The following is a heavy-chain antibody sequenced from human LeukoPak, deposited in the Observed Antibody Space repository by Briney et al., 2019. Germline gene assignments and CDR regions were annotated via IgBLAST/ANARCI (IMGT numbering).Heavy chain of an antibody. D-gene: IGHD6-19*01. CDR3: AKQSIGSIAVTCFDY. Sequence: PGGSLRLSCAASGFTFSSYAMSWVRQAPGKGLEWVSAISGSGGSTYYADSVEGRFTISRDNSKNTLYLQLNSLRAEDTAVYYCAKQSIGSIAVTCFDYWGQGTLVTVSS. V-gene: IGHV3-23*01. CDR1: GFTFSSYA. CDR2: ISGSGGST. J-gene: IGHJ4*02.